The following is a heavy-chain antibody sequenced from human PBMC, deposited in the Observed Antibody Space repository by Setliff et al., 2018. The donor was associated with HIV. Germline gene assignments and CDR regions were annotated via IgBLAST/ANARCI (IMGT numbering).Heavy chain of an antibody. Sequence: SETLSLTCTVSGGSISSSSYYWGWIRQPPGKGLEWIGSIYYSGSTYYNPSLKSRVTISVDTSKNQFSLKLTSVTAADTAVYYCARVQTGRGAFHIWGQGTMVTVSS. CDR2: IYYSGST. D-gene: IGHD7-27*01. J-gene: IGHJ3*02. V-gene: IGHV4-39*01. CDR1: GGSISSSSYY. CDR3: ARVQTGRGAFHI.